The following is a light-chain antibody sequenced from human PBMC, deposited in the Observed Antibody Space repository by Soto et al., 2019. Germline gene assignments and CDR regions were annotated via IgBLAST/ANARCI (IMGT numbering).Light chain of an antibody. V-gene: IGKV3-15*01. CDR2: GAS. CDR3: QQYGASPRT. J-gene: IGKJ1*01. Sequence: EIVMTQSPATLSVSPGERATLSCRASQSVSSNLAWYQQKPGQAPRLLIYGASTRATGIPARISGSGSGAESALTISSRQAEDSAVYYWQQYGASPRTFGQGTKVE. CDR1: QSVSSN.